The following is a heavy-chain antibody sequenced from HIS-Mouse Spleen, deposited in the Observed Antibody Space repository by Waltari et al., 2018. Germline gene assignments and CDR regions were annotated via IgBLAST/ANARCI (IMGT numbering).Heavy chain of an antibody. CDR3: AREIPYSSSWYDWYFDL. V-gene: IGHV4-39*07. CDR1: GRAISSRSYY. D-gene: IGHD6-13*01. J-gene: IGHJ2*01. Sequence: QLQLQESGPGLVTPSETLSLTCTVPGRAISSRSYYRGRIRQPPGKGLEWIGSIYYSGSTYYNPSPKSRVTISVDTSTNQFSLKLSSVTAADTAVYYCAREIPYSSSWYDWYFDLWGRGTLVTVSS. CDR2: IYYSGST.